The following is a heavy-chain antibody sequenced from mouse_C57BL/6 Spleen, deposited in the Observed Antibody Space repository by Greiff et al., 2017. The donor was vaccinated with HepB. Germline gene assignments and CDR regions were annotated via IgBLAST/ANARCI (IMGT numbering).Heavy chain of an antibody. CDR3: TRGVTKDY. CDR2: IDPETGGT. CDR1: GYTFTDYE. D-gene: IGHD2-2*01. J-gene: IGHJ2*01. V-gene: IGHV1-15*01. Sequence: QVQLKESGAELVRPGASVTLSCKASGYTFTDYEMHWVKQTPVHGLEWIGAIDPETGGTAYNQKFKGKAILTADKSSSTAYIELRSLTSEDSAVYYCTRGVTKDYWGQGTTLTVSS.